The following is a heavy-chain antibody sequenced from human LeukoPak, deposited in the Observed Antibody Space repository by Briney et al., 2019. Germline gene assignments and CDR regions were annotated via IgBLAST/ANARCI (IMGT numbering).Heavy chain of an antibody. J-gene: IGHJ4*02. CDR3: ARVGIAALFDY. CDR2: INHSGST. CDR1: GGSFSGYY. V-gene: IGHV4-34*01. D-gene: IGHD6-6*01. Sequence: SETLSLTCAVYGGSFSGYYWSWIRQPPGKGLEWIGEINHSGSTNYNPSLKSRVSISVDTSKNQFSLKLSSVTVADTAVYYCARVGIAALFDYWGQGTLVTVSS.